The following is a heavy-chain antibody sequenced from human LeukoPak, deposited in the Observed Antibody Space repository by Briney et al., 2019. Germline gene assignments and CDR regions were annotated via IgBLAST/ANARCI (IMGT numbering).Heavy chain of an antibody. J-gene: IGHJ3*02. V-gene: IGHV3-30-3*01. CDR1: GFTFSSYA. CDR2: ISYDGSNK. CDR3: TRDAFDI. Sequence: GGSLRLSCAASGFTFSSYAMHWVRQAPGKGLEWVAVISYDGSNKYYADSVKGRFTISRDNSKNTLYLQMNSLRAEDTAVYYCTRDAFDIWGQGTMVTVSS.